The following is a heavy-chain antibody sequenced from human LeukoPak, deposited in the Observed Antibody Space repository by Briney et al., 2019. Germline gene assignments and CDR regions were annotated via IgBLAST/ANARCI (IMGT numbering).Heavy chain of an antibody. CDR1: GFTFDDYA. V-gene: IGHV3-9*01. CDR3: AKDREASYCSGGSCYLIGNYFDY. D-gene: IGHD2-15*01. Sequence: GGSLRLSCAASGFTFDDYAMHWVRQAPGKGLEWVSRMSWNSGSIAYADSVRGRFTISRDNAKNSLYLQMNSLRAEDTALYSCAKDREASYCSGGSCYLIGNYFDYWGQETLVTVSS. CDR2: MSWNSGSI. J-gene: IGHJ4*02.